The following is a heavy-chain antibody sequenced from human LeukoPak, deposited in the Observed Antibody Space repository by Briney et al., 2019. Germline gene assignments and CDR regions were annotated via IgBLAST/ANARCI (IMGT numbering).Heavy chain of an antibody. CDR3: ARGSTFPDY. V-gene: IGHV1-69*02. D-gene: IGHD2/OR15-2a*01. CDR1: GGTFSSYT. CDR2: IIPILGIA. Sequence: SSVKVSCKASGGTFSSYTISWVRQAPGQGLEWMGRIIPILGIANYAQKFQGRVTITADKSTSTAYMELSSLRSEDTVVHYCARGSTFPDYWGQGTLATVSS. J-gene: IGHJ4*02.